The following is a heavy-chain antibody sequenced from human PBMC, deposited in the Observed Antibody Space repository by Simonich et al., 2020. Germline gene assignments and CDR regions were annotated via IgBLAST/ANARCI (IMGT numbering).Heavy chain of an antibody. J-gene: IGHJ3*02. D-gene: IGHD2-2*01. V-gene: IGHV4-38-2*01. CDR3: ARRGYCSSTSCYDAFDI. Sequence: QVQLQESGPGLVKPSETLSLTCAVSGYSISSGYYCVWIRQPPGKGLKWIGSIYYSGSTYTNPSLQSRVTISVDTSKNQFSLKLSSVTAADTAVYYCARRGYCSSTSCYDAFDIWGQGTMVTVSS. CDR2: IYYSGST. CDR1: GYSISSGYY.